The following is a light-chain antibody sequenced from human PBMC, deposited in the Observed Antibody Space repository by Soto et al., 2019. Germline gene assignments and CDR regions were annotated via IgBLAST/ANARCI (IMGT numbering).Light chain of an antibody. J-gene: IGLJ2*01. CDR1: SSDFGYDS. Sequence: QSALTQPASVSGSPGQSITISCTGTSSDFGYDSVSWYQQHPDKAPKLLIYEVVNRPSGISSRFSASKSGNTASLTISGLQADDEADYYCTSCTTTEVIFGGGTKVTVL. CDR3: TSCTTTEVI. V-gene: IGLV2-14*01. CDR2: EVV.